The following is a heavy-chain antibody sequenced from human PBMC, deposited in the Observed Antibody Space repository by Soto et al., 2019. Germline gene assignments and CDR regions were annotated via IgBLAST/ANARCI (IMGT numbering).Heavy chain of an antibody. V-gene: IGHV1-69*13. CDR1: GGTFNTHA. CDR2: IVPIYGIP. CDR3: ARGPNWNARYYYYGMDV. J-gene: IGHJ6*02. Sequence: SVKVSCKTSGGTFNTHAISWVRQAPGHGFEWMGGIVPIYGIPSHAQKFQGRVTITADEPTTTVYMELSSLRSDDTAVYYCARGPNWNARYYYYGMDVWGQGTTVTVSS. D-gene: IGHD1-1*01.